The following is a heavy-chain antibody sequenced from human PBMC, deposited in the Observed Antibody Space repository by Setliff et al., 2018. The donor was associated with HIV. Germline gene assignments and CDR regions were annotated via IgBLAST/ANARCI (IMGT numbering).Heavy chain of an antibody. CDR3: AREGLWFGDRGYFMDV. Sequence: ASVKVSCKASGYTFTKYGIIWVRQAPGQGLEWMGWIGADNGNTNYAQKFQGRVTMTTDTSTSTVYMELGSLISDDTAVYYCAREGLWFGDRGYFMDVLGKGTAVTVSS. J-gene: IGHJ6*03. D-gene: IGHD3-10*01. CDR1: GYTFTKYG. CDR2: IGADNGNT. V-gene: IGHV1-18*04.